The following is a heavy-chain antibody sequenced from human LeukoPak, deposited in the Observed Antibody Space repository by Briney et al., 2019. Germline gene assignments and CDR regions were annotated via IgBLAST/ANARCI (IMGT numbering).Heavy chain of an antibody. V-gene: IGHV3-21*01. CDR3: ARDRIRGDY. CDR1: GFTFSSYS. CDR2: ISSSSSYI. Sequence: GGSLRLSCVASGFTFSSYSMSWVRQAPGKGLEWVSSISSSSSYIFYANSVKGRFTISRDNAKNSLYLQMNSLRVEDTAVYYCARDRIRGDYWGQGTLVTVSS. J-gene: IGHJ4*02.